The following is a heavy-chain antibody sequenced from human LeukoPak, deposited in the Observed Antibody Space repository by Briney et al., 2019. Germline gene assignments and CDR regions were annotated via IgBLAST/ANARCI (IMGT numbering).Heavy chain of an antibody. CDR1: GGSISSYY. CDR3: ARGRSRVELAKNWLDP. D-gene: IGHD1-7*01. V-gene: IGHV4-4*07. Sequence: SETLSLTCTVSGGSISSYYWSWIRQPAGKGLEFIGRMYISGSTNYNPSLKSRVTMSVDTSKNQFSLKLSSVTAADTAVYYCARGRSRVELAKNWLDPWGQGTLVTVSS. CDR2: MYISGST. J-gene: IGHJ5*02.